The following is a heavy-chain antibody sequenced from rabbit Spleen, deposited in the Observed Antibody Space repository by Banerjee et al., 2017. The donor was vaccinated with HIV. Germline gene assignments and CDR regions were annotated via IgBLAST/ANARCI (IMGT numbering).Heavy chain of an antibody. Sequence: QSLEESGGGLVKPGASLTLTCKASGFSLNSVYDMCWVRQAPGKGLEWITSIYAGSSGATYSATWAKGRFTISKTSSTTVTLQMTSLTVADTATYFCARDAGTSFSTYGMDLWGPGTPVPV. V-gene: IGHV1S40*01. CDR2: IYAGSSGAT. CDR3: ARDAGTSFSTYGMDL. J-gene: IGHJ6*01. CDR1: GFSLNSVYD. D-gene: IGHD8-1*01.